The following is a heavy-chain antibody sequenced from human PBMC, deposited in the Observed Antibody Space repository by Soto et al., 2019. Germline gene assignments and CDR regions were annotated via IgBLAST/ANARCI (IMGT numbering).Heavy chain of an antibody. J-gene: IGHJ4*02. CDR1: GFSFSTYA. V-gene: IGHV3-23*01. D-gene: IGHD6-19*01. CDR2: ISETSLT. CDR3: TRALARIWLASAH. Sequence: GGSLRLSCAASGFSFSTYAMSWVRQAPGKGLEWVSLISETSLTFYADSVKGRFTISRDNYDNTLHLQMNSLRAEDSAVYYCTRALARIWLASAHWGKGARVTVS.